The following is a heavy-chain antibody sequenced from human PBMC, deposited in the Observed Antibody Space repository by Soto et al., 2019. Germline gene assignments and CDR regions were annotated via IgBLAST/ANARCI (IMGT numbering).Heavy chain of an antibody. CDR2: INHSGST. Sequence: SETLSLTCAVYGGSFSGYYWSWIRQPPGKGLEWIGEINHSGSTNYNPSLKSRVTISVDTSKNQFSLKLSSVTAADTAVYYCARGWYCGGDCYAYYYYGMDVWDQGTTVTVSS. V-gene: IGHV4-34*01. D-gene: IGHD2-21*02. CDR1: GGSFSGYY. CDR3: ARGWYCGGDCYAYYYYGMDV. J-gene: IGHJ6*02.